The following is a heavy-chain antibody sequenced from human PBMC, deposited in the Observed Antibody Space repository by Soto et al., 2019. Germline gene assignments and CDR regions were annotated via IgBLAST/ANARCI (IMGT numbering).Heavy chain of an antibody. V-gene: IGHV3-23*01. CDR2: ISDSGGST. CDR1: GFTFSSYA. Sequence: PGGSLRLSCAASGFTFSSYAMSWVRQAPGQGLEWVSAISDSGGSTYYADSMKGRFTISRDNSKNTLYLQMNSLRAEDTAIYYCAKDLTSTSRTPELWGQGTLVTVSS. CDR3: AKDLTSTSRTPEL. D-gene: IGHD2-2*01. J-gene: IGHJ4*02.